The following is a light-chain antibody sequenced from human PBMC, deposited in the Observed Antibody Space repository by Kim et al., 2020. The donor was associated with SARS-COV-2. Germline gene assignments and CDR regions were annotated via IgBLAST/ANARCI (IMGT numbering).Light chain of an antibody. CDR2: AAS. J-gene: IGKJ5*01. Sequence: ASVGERVTITCRASQDINIWVAWSQQRPGKAPKSLIYAASNLQTGVPGRFSGSGSGTEFTLTIRSLQPEDFATYYCQQYVSYPNTFGQGTRLEIK. CDR3: QQYVSYPNT. V-gene: IGKV1D-16*01. CDR1: QDINIW.